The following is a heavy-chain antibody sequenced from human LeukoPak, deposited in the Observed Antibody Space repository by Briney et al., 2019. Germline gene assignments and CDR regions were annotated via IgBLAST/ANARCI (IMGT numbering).Heavy chain of an antibody. CDR3: ARGDGFNYDS. CDR1: GGSISSGDYY. D-gene: IGHD5-24*01. J-gene: IGHJ5*01. V-gene: IGHV4-30-4*01. Sequence: SETLSLTCTVSGGSISSGDYYWSWIRQPPGKGLEWIGYIYYSGSTNYNPSLRSRITISVDTSKNQFSLKLSSVTAGDTAMYYCARGDGFNYDSWGQGTLVTVSS. CDR2: IYYSGST.